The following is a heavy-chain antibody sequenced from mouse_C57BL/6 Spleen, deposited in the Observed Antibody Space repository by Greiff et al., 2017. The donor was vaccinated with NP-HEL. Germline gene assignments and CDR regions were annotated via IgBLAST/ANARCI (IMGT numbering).Heavy chain of an antibody. Sequence: EVMLVESGAELVKPGASVKLSCTASGFNIKDYYMHWVKQRTEQGLEWIGRIDPEDGETKYAPKFQGKATITADTSSNTAYLQLSSLTSEDTAVYYCARRFYDGYSGDAMDYWGQGTSVTVSS. CDR3: ARRFYDGYSGDAMDY. V-gene: IGHV14-2*01. J-gene: IGHJ4*01. D-gene: IGHD2-3*01. CDR2: IDPEDGET. CDR1: GFNIKDYY.